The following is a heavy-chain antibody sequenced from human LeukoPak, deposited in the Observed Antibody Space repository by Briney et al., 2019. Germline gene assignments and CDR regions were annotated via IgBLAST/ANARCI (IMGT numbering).Heavy chain of an antibody. Sequence: SETLSLTCTVSGGSISSEGYYWSWIRQHPGKGLEWIGYIYYSGNTYYNPSLKSRLTISVDTSKNQFSLKLTSVTAADTAVYFCARELNHYYFDYWGQGTLVTVSS. V-gene: IGHV4-31*03. CDR2: IYYSGNT. J-gene: IGHJ4*02. D-gene: IGHD1-14*01. CDR1: GGSISSEGYY. CDR3: ARELNHYYFDY.